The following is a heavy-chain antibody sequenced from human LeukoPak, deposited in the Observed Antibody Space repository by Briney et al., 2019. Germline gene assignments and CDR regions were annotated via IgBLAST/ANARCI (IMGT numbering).Heavy chain of an antibody. J-gene: IGHJ4*02. D-gene: IGHD2-21*02. Sequence: GGSLRLSCAASEFSVKYNYMTWVRQAPGKGLEWVANIKQDGSEKYYVDSVKGRFTISRDNAKNSLYLQMNSLRAEDTAVYYCAREGGAYCGGDCYPLLDYWGQGTLVTVSS. CDR1: EFSVKYNY. CDR2: IKQDGSEK. CDR3: AREGGAYCGGDCYPLLDY. V-gene: IGHV3-7*01.